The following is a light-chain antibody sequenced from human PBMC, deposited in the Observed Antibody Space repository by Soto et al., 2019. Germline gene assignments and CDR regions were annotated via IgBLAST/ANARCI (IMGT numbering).Light chain of an antibody. J-gene: IGKJ1*01. CDR3: QYYNNYCWT. V-gene: IGKV1-5*03. CDR2: KTS. CDR1: QSISGW. Sequence: DIQLTQSPSTLSACVGDRVTITCRASQSISGWLAWYQQKPGKAPKFLIYKTSNLESGVPSRFSGSGSGTEFTLTISSLQPDDFATYYCQYYNNYCWTFGQGTKVEIK.